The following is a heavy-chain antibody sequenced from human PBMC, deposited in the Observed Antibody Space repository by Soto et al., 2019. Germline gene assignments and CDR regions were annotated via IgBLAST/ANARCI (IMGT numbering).Heavy chain of an antibody. CDR2: ISSSSSYI. J-gene: IGHJ3*02. D-gene: IGHD3-22*01. CDR1: GFTFSSYS. V-gene: IGHV3-21*01. Sequence: GGSLRLSCAASGFTFSSYSMNWVRQAPGKGLEWVSSISSSSSYIYYADSVKGRFTISRDNAKNSLYLQMNSLRAEDTAVYYCARDAYYYDSSGFSPVAFDIWGQGTMVTGSS. CDR3: ARDAYYYDSSGFSPVAFDI.